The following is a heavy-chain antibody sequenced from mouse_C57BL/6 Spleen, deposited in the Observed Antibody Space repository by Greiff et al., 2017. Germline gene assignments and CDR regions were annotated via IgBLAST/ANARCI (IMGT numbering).Heavy chain of an antibody. J-gene: IGHJ1*03. CDR1: GYTFTDYN. CDR3: ARGVYGSRGWYFDV. Sequence: EVQLKESGPELVKPGASVKMSCKASGYTFTDYNMHWVKQSHGKSLEWIGYINPNNGGTSYNQKFKGKATLTVNKSSSTAYMELRSLTSEDSAVYYCARGVYGSRGWYFDVWGTGTTVTVSS. V-gene: IGHV1-22*01. CDR2: INPNNGGT. D-gene: IGHD1-1*01.